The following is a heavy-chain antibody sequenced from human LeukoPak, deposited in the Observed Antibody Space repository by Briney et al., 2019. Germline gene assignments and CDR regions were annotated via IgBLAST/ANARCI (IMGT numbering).Heavy chain of an antibody. J-gene: IGHJ4*02. CDR1: GFTFSSYA. CDR2: ISGSGGST. Sequence: GGSLRLSCAASGFTFSSYAMSWVRQAPGKGLEWVSAISGSGGSTYYADSVKGRFTISRDNSKNTLYLQMNSLRAEDTAVYYCAKDQWPDYGDAGYFDYWGQGTLVTVSS. V-gene: IGHV3-23*01. D-gene: IGHD4-17*01. CDR3: AKDQWPDYGDAGYFDY.